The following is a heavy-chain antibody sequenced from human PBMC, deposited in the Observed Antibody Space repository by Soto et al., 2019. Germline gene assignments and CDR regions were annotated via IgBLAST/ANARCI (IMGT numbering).Heavy chain of an antibody. CDR3: ASRFYDFWSGSREGYYYYGMDV. D-gene: IGHD3-3*01. V-gene: IGHV1-3*05. J-gene: IGHJ6*01. CDR2: INAGNGNT. CDR1: GYTFTSYA. Sequence: QVQLVQSGAEEKKPGASVKVSCKASGYTFTSYAMHWVRQAPGQRLEWMGWINAGNGNTKYSQKFQGRVTITRDTSASTAYMELSSLRSEDTAVYYCASRFYDFWSGSREGYYYYGMDVWGQGTTVTVSS.